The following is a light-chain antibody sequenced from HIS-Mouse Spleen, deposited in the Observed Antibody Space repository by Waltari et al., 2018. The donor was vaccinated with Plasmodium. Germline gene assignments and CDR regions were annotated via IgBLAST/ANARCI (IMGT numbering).Light chain of an antibody. V-gene: IGKV1-39*01. J-gene: IGKJ2*01. CDR3: QQSHT. CDR2: AAS. CDR1: QSISSY. Sequence: DIQMTQSPSSPSASVGDRVTITCRASQSISSYLNWYQQKPGKAPKLLIYAASSLQSGVPSRFSGSGSGTDFTLTISSLQPEDFATYYCQQSHTFGQGTKLEIK.